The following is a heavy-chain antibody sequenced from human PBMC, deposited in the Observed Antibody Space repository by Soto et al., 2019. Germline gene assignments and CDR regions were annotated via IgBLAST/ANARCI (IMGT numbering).Heavy chain of an antibody. V-gene: IGHV3-33*08. CDR3: ARNNYYDSSGCDY. J-gene: IGHJ4*02. CDR1: EFTCSSYA. D-gene: IGHD3-22*01. Sequence: VGPHRLSWAASEFTCSSYAVSWVSQDPGKGLEWVAVIWYDGSNKYYADSVKGRFTISRDNSKNTLYLQMNSLRAEDTAVYYCARNNYYDSSGCDYWGQGTLVTVSS. CDR2: IWYDGSNK.